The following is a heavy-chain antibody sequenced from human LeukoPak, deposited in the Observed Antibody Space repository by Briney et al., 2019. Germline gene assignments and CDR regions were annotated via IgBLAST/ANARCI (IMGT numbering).Heavy chain of an antibody. Sequence: ASVKVSCKASGYTFTGYYMHWVRQAPGQGLEWMGWINPNSGGTNYAQKFQGRVTMTRDTSISTAYMELSRLRSDDTAVYYCARFGWDYDTIGPDDYWGQGTLVTVSS. V-gene: IGHV1-2*02. CDR1: GYTFTGYY. D-gene: IGHD3-22*01. CDR3: ARFGWDYDTIGPDDY. J-gene: IGHJ4*02. CDR2: INPNSGGT.